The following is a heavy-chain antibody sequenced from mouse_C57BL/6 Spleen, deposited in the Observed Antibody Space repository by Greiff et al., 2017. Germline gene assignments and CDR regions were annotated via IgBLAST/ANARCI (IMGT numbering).Heavy chain of an antibody. V-gene: IGHV2-5*01. CDR3: AKMDQWGAY. Sequence: VQLQESGPGLVQPSQSLSITCTVSGFSLTSYGVHWVRQSPGKGLEWLGVIWRGGSTDYNAAFISRLSITKDNSKSQVFFKMNSLQADDTAIYYCAKMDQWGAYWGQGTLVTVSA. J-gene: IGHJ3*01. CDR2: IWRGGST. CDR1: GFSLTSYG. D-gene: IGHD1-3*01.